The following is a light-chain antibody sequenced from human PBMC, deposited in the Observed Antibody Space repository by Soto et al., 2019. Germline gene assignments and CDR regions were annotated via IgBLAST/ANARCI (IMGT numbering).Light chain of an antibody. CDR3: QQCHNCPLT. CDR2: SAS. J-gene: IGKJ2*01. CDR1: QSISTE. V-gene: IGKV3-15*01. Sequence: EIVMTQSPATLSVSPGERATLSCRASQSISTELAWYQQKPGQPPRLLIYSASTRATGVPARFTGSGSGSEFTLTISVLRYEDFAVYYCQQCHNCPLTVGQVTRLKI.